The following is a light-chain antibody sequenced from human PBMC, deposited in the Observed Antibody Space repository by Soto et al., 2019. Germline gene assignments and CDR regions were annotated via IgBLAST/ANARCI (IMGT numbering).Light chain of an antibody. CDR2: EAS. Sequence: EVVLTQSPATMSLYPGEGATLSCRASQSVSTYLGWYQQKPGQAPRLLIFEASKRATGIPDRISGRGSGTDFTLTISSLEPEDFAVYYCQQYNNWPFSFGQGTRLEIK. CDR3: QQYNNWPFS. J-gene: IGKJ5*01. V-gene: IGKV3-11*01. CDR1: QSVSTY.